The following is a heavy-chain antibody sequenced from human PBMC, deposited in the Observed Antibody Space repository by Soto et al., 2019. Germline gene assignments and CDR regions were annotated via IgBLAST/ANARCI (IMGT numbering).Heavy chain of an antibody. CDR3: ASIHHYCSGGSCYSGLLDY. J-gene: IGHJ4*02. D-gene: IGHD2-15*01. V-gene: IGHV4-30-2*01. CDR1: GGSICSGGYS. Sequence: SETLSLTCAVSGGSICSGGYSWSWIRQPPGKGLEWIGYIYHSGSTYYNPSLKSRVTISVDRSKNQFSLKLSSVTAADTAVYYCASIHHYCSGGSCYSGLLDYWGQGTLVTVSS. CDR2: IYHSGST.